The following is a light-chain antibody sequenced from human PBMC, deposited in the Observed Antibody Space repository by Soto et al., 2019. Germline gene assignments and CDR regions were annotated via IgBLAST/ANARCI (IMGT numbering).Light chain of an antibody. J-gene: IGKJ1*01. CDR1: QSVINN. CDR2: GAS. V-gene: IGKV3-15*01. CDR3: QQSNNWPWT. Sequence: EIVMTQSPATLSVSPGERATLSCRASQSVINNLAWYQQQPGQAPMLLIFGASTRATGVPARFSGSGSGTDFTLTINSLQSEDFAVYYCQQSNNWPWTFGQGTKVEVK.